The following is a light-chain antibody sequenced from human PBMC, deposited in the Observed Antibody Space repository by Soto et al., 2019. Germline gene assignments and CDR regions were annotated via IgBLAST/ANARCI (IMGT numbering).Light chain of an antibody. J-gene: IGKJ3*01. CDR2: GAS. Sequence: EIVLTQSPGTLSLSPGERATLSCSASQSVSSSYLAWYQQKPGQAPRLLIYGASSRATGIPDRFSGSGSGTDFTLTISRPEPEDFAVYYCQQYGSSLFTFGPGTKVDIK. CDR1: QSVSSSY. V-gene: IGKV3-20*01. CDR3: QQYGSSLFT.